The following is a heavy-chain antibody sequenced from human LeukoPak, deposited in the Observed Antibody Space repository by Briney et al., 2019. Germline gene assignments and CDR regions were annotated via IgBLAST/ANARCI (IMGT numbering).Heavy chain of an antibody. CDR2: ISTSGRYT. V-gene: IGHV3-11*06. CDR1: GFTFSDYY. D-gene: IGHD3-22*01. J-gene: IGHJ4*02. CDR3: ARVASITMICDF. Sequence: GGSLRLSCAASGFTFSDYYMSWIRQAPGKGLEWVSYISTSGRYTNHTNSVKGRFTISRDNAKNSLFLQMNSLRAEDTAVYYCARVASITMICDFWGQGTLVTVSS.